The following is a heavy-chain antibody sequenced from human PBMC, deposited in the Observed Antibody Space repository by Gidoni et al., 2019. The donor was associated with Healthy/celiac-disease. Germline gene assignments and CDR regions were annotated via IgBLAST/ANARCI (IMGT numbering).Heavy chain of an antibody. V-gene: IGHV4-39*01. D-gene: IGHD4-4*01. J-gene: IGHJ4*02. Sequence: QLQLQESGPGLVKPSETLSLTCTVSGGSISSSSYYWGWFRQPPGKGLEWIGCIYYSGSTYYHPSLKSRVTIPVDTSKNQFSLKLSSVAAADPAVYYCARHYRRHDYTYFDYWGQGTLVTVSS. CDR3: ARHYRRHDYTYFDY. CDR1: GGSISSSSYY. CDR2: IYYSGST.